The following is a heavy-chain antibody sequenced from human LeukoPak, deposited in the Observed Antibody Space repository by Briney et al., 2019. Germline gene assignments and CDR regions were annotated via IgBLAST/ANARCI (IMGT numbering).Heavy chain of an antibody. J-gene: IGHJ6*02. Sequence: GESLKISCKGSGYSFTSYWSGWVRQMPGKGLEWMGIIYPGDSDTRYSPSFQGQVTISADKSISTAYLQWSSLKASYTAMYYCARRVSRGYYYYGMDVWGQGTTVTVSS. CDR1: GYSFTSYW. CDR2: IYPGDSDT. V-gene: IGHV5-51*01. CDR3: ARRVSRGYYYYGMDV.